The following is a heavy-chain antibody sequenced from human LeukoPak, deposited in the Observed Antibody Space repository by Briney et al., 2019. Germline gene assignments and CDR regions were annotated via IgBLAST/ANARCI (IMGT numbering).Heavy chain of an antibody. CDR1: GFTFDDYG. CDR3: AKDSYYYDSSGYLYFQH. D-gene: IGHD3-22*01. Sequence: PGGSLRLSCAASGFTFDDYGMSWVRQAPGKGLEWVSGINWNGGSTGYADSVKGRFTISRDNAKNSLYLQMNSLRTEDTALYYCAKDSYYYDSSGYLYFQHWGQGTLVTVSS. J-gene: IGHJ1*01. V-gene: IGHV3-20*04. CDR2: INWNGGST.